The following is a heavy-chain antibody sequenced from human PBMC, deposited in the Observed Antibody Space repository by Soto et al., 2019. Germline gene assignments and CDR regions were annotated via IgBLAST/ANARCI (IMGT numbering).Heavy chain of an antibody. CDR2: IVVGSGNT. V-gene: IGHV1-58*01. D-gene: IGHD2-21*02. CDR3: AARLVAAIPYYYGMDV. CDR1: GFTFTSSA. Sequence: SVKVSCKASGFTFTSSAVQWVRQARGQRLEWIGWIVVGSGNTNYAQKFQERVTITRDMSTSTAYMELSSLRSEDTAVYYCAARLVAAIPYYYGMDVWGQGTTVTVSS. J-gene: IGHJ6*02.